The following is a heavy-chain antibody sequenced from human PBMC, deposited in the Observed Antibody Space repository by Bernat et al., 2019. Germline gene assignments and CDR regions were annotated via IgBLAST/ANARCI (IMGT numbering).Heavy chain of an antibody. CDR1: GFTFSSYA. Sequence: EVQLLESGGGLVQPGGSLRLSCAASGFTFSSYAMSWVRQAPGKGLEWVSAISGSGGSTYYADSVKGRFTISRDNSKNTLYLQMNSLRAEDTAVYYCAKFLFAAAMDTIYYYYYGMDVWGQGTTVTVSS. CDR3: AKFLFAAAMDTIYYYYYGMDV. J-gene: IGHJ6*02. CDR2: ISGSGGST. V-gene: IGHV3-23*01. D-gene: IGHD2-2*01.